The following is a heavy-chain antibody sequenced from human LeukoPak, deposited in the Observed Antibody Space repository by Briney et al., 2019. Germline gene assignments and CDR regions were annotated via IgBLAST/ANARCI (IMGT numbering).Heavy chain of an antibody. D-gene: IGHD5-12*01. CDR2: IYHSEST. CDR3: ARDATRMGNYFNY. CDR1: GASISSYY. V-gene: IGHV4-38-2*02. Sequence: SETLSLTCSVSGASISSYYWGWIRQPPGKGLEWIGSIYHSESTYYNPSLKSRVTISVDTSKNQFSLKLSSVTAADTAVYYCARDATRMGNYFNYWGQGTLVTVSS. J-gene: IGHJ4*02.